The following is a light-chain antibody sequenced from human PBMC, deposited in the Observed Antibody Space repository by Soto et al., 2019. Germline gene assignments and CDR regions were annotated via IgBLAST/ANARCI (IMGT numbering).Light chain of an antibody. CDR2: GAS. Sequence: EIVLTQSPATLSSFPGDRVTLSCRASQSVTSRYLAWYQQKPGQAPSLLIYGASTRATGIPARFSGSGSGTEFTLTISSLQSEDFAVYFCHQYNNWPRTFGQGTRLEI. V-gene: IGKV3-15*01. CDR1: QSVTSRY. J-gene: IGKJ5*01. CDR3: HQYNNWPRT.